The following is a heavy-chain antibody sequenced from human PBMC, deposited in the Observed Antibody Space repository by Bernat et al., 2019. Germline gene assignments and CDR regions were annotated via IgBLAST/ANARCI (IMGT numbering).Heavy chain of an antibody. CDR2: IKSKPNGGTT. CDR1: GFTFSNAW. Sequence: EVQLVESGGGLVKPGGSLRLSCAGSGFTFSNAWMNWVRQAPGKGLEWVGRIKSKPNGGTTDYAAPVSGRFTISRDDSKSTVYLQMNSLKTEDTAVYYCSTGGYYMDYWGQGTLVTVSS. CDR3: STGGYYMDY. J-gene: IGHJ4*02. D-gene: IGHD6-25*01. V-gene: IGHV3-15*07.